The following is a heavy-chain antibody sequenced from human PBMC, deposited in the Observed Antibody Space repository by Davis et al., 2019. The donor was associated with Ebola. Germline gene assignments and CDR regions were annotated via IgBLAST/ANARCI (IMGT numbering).Heavy chain of an antibody. CDR3: ALVATVYFDY. D-gene: IGHD5-12*01. V-gene: IGHV3-21*01. CDR2: ISSSSSYI. Sequence: GESLKISCAASGFTFSSYGMHWVRQAPGKGLEWVSSISSSSSYIYYADSVKGRFTISRDNAKNSLYLQMNSLRAEDTAVYYCALVATVYFDYWGQGTLVTVSS. CDR1: GFTFSSYG. J-gene: IGHJ4*02.